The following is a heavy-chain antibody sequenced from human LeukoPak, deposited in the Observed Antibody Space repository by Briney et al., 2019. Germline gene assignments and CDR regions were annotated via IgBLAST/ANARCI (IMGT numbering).Heavy chain of an antibody. V-gene: IGHV3-15*01. J-gene: IGHJ3*02. CDR2: IKSKTDGGTT. CDR3: ARSVVPDAFDI. CDR1: GVTFRNGR. Sequence: GGAPRLSCGASGVTFRNGRVSWGRPAPREGVGGVGRIKSKTDGGTTDYAAPVKGRFTISRDNSKNTLYLQMNSLRAEDTAVYYCARSVVPDAFDIWGQGTMVTVSS. D-gene: IGHD2-15*01.